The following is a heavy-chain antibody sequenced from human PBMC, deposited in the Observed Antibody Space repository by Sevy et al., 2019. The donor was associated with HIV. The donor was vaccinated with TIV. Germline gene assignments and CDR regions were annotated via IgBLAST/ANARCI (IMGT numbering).Heavy chain of an antibody. CDR2: ISTGGGST. Sequence: GGSLRLSCAASRFTFSSYAMSWVRQAPGKGLEWVSAISTGGGSTFYADSVRGGFTVSRDNSKNTLYLQMNSLRAEDTAVYYCAKSLPSSSTWYRSNYFDYWGQGTLVTVSS. J-gene: IGHJ4*02. V-gene: IGHV3-23*01. D-gene: IGHD6-13*01. CDR3: AKSLPSSSTWYRSNYFDY. CDR1: RFTFSSYA.